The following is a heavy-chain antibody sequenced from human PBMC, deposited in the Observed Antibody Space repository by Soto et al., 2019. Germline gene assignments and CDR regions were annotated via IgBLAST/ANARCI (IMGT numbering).Heavy chain of an antibody. V-gene: IGHV4-30-2*01. Sequence: SETLSLTCAVSGGSISSGGYSWSWIRQPPGKGLEWIGYIYHSGSTYYNPSLKSRVTISVDRSKNQFSLKLSSVTAADTAVYYCARAGRLGAHDSFDIWGQGTMVTV. J-gene: IGHJ3*02. CDR3: ARAGRLGAHDSFDI. D-gene: IGHD1-26*01. CDR1: GGSISSGGYS. CDR2: IYHSGST.